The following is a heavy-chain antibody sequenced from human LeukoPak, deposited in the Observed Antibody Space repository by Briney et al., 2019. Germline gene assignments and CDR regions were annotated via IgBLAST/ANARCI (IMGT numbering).Heavy chain of an antibody. CDR2: INPSGGST. D-gene: IGHD2-2*01. Sequence: ASVKVSCKASGYTFTSYYMHWVRQAPGQGLEWMGTINPSGGSTSYAQKFQGRVTMTRDTSTSTVYMELSRLRSDDTAVYYCATDLGYCSSTTCDTFDYWGQGTLVTVSS. CDR3: ATDLGYCSSTTCDTFDY. V-gene: IGHV1-46*01. CDR1: GYTFTSYY. J-gene: IGHJ4*02.